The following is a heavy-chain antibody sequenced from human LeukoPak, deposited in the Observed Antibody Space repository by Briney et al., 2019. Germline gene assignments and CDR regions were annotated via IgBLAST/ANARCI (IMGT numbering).Heavy chain of an antibody. J-gene: IGHJ4*02. D-gene: IGHD6-19*01. Sequence: ASVTVSFKASGYTFTGYYMHWVRPAPGQGLEWMGWVNPSSGVTNYAQDFQGRVTMTSDTSISTAYMELSRLRSDDTAVYYCARDLTRIAVAGTGNYWGQGTLVTVSS. CDR2: VNPSSGVT. V-gene: IGHV1-2*02. CDR3: ARDLTRIAVAGTGNY. CDR1: GYTFTGYY.